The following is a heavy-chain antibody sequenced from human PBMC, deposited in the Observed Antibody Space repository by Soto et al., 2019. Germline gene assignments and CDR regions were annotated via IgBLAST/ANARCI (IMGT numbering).Heavy chain of an antibody. Sequence: EVQLLESGGGLVQPGGSLRLSCASSGFAFNNYAMAWVRQAPGKGLEWVSSISSSGGKTYYADSVKGRFTISRDNSKDTLYLQMNNLRLWDKAIDYCAKGVDFLTDPLSFDIWGQGAMVTVSS. D-gene: IGHD3-9*01. CDR3: AKGVDFLTDPLSFDI. J-gene: IGHJ3*02. CDR1: GFAFNNYA. V-gene: IGHV3-23*01. CDR2: ISSSGGKT.